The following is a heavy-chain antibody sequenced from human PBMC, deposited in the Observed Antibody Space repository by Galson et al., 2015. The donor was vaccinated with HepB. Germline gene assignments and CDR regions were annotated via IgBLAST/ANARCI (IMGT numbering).Heavy chain of an antibody. CDR1: RDSVSSNSAA. CDR3: ARMVGGTRDY. D-gene: IGHD1-26*01. V-gene: IGHV6-1*01. J-gene: IGHJ4*02. CDR2: TYYRSKWYY. Sequence: CAISRDSVSSNSAAWNWIRQSPSRGLERLGRTYYRSKWYYGYAVSVKGRITINPDTSKNQFSLQLNSVAPEDTAVYYCARMVGGTRDYGGQGTLVTVSS.